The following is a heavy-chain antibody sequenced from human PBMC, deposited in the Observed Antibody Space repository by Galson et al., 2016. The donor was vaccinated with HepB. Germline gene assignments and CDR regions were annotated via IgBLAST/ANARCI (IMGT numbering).Heavy chain of an antibody. V-gene: IGHV6-1*01. D-gene: IGHD3-10*01. CDR2: TYYRSYWQN. CDR1: GDSVSNNHAA. J-gene: IGHJ6*02. Sequence: CAISGDSVSNNHAAWNWVRQSPSRGLEWLGRTYYRSYWQNEYADSVKSRITINPDTSKNQVSLQVNSVTPEDTAVYYCARVVELGRGFHVWGQGTTVTVPS. CDR3: ARVVELGRGFHV.